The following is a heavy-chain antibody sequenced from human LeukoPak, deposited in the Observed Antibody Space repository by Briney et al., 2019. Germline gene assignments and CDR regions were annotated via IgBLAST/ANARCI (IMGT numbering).Heavy chain of an antibody. D-gene: IGHD6-19*01. J-gene: IGHJ4*02. CDR2: ISYDGSNK. V-gene: IGHV3-30-3*01. Sequence: PGRSLRLSCAASGFTFTNYAMHRVRQAPGKGLEWVAVISYDGSNKYYADSVKGRFTISRDNSKNTLYLQMNSLRAEDTAVCYCASAGGHSSGWYRPGYWGQGTLVTVSS. CDR1: GFTFTNYA. CDR3: ASAGGHSSGWYRPGY.